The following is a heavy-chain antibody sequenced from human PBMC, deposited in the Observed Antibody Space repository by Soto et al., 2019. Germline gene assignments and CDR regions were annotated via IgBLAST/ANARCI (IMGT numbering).Heavy chain of an antibody. V-gene: IGHV1-18*01. Sequence: QVQLVQSGADVKKPGASVKVSCKASGYTFTSYGISWVRQAPGQGLEWMGWISAYNGDTNYAQKLQDRVNMTTDTSTSTAYMELRSLRSDDSAVYYWGGDSTPHSPVTTFGGYWGQGTLVAVSS. J-gene: IGHJ4*02. CDR2: ISAYNGDT. CDR1: GYTFTSYG. D-gene: IGHD4-17*01. CDR3: GGDSTPHSPVTTFGGY.